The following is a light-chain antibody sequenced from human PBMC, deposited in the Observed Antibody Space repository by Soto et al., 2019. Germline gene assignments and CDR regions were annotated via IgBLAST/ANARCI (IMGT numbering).Light chain of an antibody. CDR3: QQYHNWPPEGS. CDR2: GAF. CDR1: QTISNN. J-gene: IGKJ1*01. Sequence: ELVMTQSPATLSVSPGEGATLSCRASQTISNNLAWYQVRPSQAPRLVIYGAFTRATGIPARFSGSGSGTEFTLTISSLQSEDFAVYYCQQYHNWPPEGSFGQGTRVEIK. V-gene: IGKV3-15*01.